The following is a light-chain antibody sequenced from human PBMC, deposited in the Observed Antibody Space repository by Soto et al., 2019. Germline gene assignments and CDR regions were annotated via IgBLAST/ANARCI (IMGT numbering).Light chain of an antibody. J-gene: IGKJ5*01. CDR1: QSVGNN. CDR3: QQRTDWPLAT. CDR2: DTS. V-gene: IGKV3-11*01. Sequence: EIVLAQSPGILSLSPGERATLSCRASQSVGNNLAWYQHKPGQAPRLLIYDTSKRATGISDRFTGRGSGADFTLSIRSLEAEDFAVYYCQQRTDWPLATFGPGTRLEIK.